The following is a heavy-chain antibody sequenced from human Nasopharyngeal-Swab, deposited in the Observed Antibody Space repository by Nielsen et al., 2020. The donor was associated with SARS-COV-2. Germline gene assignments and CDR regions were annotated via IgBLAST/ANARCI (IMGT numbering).Heavy chain of an antibody. CDR3: ARRETYDPNYYGMDV. J-gene: IGHJ6*02. Sequence: GGSLRLSCKRSGSSLTSYWIGWVRQMPGKGLEWMGIIYPGDSDTRYSPSFQGQVTISADKSISTAYLQWSSLKASDTAMYYCARRETYDPNYYGMDVWGQGTTVTVSS. D-gene: IGHD3-3*01. V-gene: IGHV5-51*01. CDR1: GSSLTSYW. CDR2: IYPGDSDT.